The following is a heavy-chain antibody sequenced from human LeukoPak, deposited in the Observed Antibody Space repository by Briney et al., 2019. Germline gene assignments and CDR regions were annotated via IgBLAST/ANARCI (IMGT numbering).Heavy chain of an antibody. D-gene: IGHD2-21*01. CDR2: TYYRSKWYN. V-gene: IGHV6-1*01. CDR1: GDSVSSNSAA. CDR3: ATVGIADDAFDI. J-gene: IGHJ3*02. Sequence: SQTLSLTCAVSGDSVSSNSAAWNWIRQSPSRGLEWLGRTYYRSKWYNDYAVSVKSRITINPDTSKNQFSLQLNSVTPEDTAVYYCATVGIADDAFDIWGQRTMVTVSS.